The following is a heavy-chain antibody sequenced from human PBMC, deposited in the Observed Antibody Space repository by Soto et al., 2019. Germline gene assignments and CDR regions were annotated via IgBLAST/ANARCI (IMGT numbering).Heavy chain of an antibody. D-gene: IGHD6-19*01. CDR1: GFTFDDYA. J-gene: IGHJ5*02. CDR3: AKDSIRGWFPSGFAP. Sequence: GGSLRLSCAASGFTFDDYAMHWVRQAPGKGLEWVSGISWNSGSIGYADSVKGRFTISRDNAKNSLYLQMNSLRAEDTALYYCAKDSIRGWFPSGFAPWGRGTWVTASS. CDR2: ISWNSGSI. V-gene: IGHV3-9*01.